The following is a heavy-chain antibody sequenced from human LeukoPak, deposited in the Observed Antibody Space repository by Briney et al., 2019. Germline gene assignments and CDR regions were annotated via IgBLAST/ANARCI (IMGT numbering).Heavy chain of an antibody. CDR3: ARGRFYYYYMDV. CDR1: GYTFTSYD. Sequence: ASVNVSCKASGYTFTSYDINWVRQATGQGLEWMGWMNPNSGNTGYAQKFQGRVTITRNTSISTAYMELSSLRSEDTAVYYCARGRFYYYYMDVWGKGTTVTVSS. V-gene: IGHV1-8*03. CDR2: MNPNSGNT. J-gene: IGHJ6*03.